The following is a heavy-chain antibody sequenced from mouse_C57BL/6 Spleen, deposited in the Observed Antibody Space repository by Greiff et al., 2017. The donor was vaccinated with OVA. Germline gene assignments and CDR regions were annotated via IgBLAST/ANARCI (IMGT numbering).Heavy chain of an antibody. J-gene: IGHJ2*01. V-gene: IGHV2-2*01. D-gene: IGHD1-1*01. CDR1: GFSLTSYG. CDR2: IWSGGST. Sequence: VKLMESGPGLVQPSQSLSITCTVSGFSLTSYGVHWVRQSPGKGLEWLGVIWSGGSTDYNAAFISRLSISKDNSKSQVFFKMNSLQADDTAIYYCARNTITTVVAFDYWGQGTTLTVSS. CDR3: ARNTITTVVAFDY.